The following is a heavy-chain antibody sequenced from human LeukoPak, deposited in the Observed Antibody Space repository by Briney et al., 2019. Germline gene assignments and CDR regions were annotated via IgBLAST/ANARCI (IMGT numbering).Heavy chain of an antibody. D-gene: IGHD3-22*01. V-gene: IGHV3-23*01. Sequence: GGSLRLSCAAAGFTFSSYALSWVRQAPGKGLEWVSTISTSGGSTFYANSVKGRFTISRDNSKNTLYLQMSSLRAEDTAIYYCAKGVYDYDSSGYSNWGQGTQVTVSS. J-gene: IGHJ4*02. CDR2: ISTSGGST. CDR1: GFTFSSYA. CDR3: AKGVYDYDSSGYSN.